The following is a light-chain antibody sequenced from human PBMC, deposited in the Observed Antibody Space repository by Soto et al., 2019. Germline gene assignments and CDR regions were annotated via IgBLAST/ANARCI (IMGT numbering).Light chain of an antibody. CDR3: STWDDSLNGWV. J-gene: IGLJ3*02. Sequence: QSVLTQPPSTSAAPGQRVTISCSGSNSNIGRNTVNWYHQLQGTAPKLLIYSNNQRPSGVPDRISGSKSGTSASLAITGLQSEDEADYFCSTWDDSLNGWVFGGGTKLTVL. CDR1: NSNIGRNT. V-gene: IGLV1-44*01. CDR2: SNN.